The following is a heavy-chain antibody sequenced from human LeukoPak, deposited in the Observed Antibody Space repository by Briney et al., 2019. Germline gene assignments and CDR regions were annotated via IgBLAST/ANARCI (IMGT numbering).Heavy chain of an antibody. D-gene: IGHD3-10*01. Sequence: SETLSLTCAVYGGSFSGYYWSWIRQPPGKGLEWIGYIYYSGSTNYNPSLKSRVTISVDTSKNQFSLKLSSVTTADTAVYYCARGSGAFIDYWGQGTLVTVSS. CDR1: GGSFSGYY. V-gene: IGHV4-59*01. CDR3: ARGSGAFIDY. J-gene: IGHJ4*02. CDR2: IYYSGST.